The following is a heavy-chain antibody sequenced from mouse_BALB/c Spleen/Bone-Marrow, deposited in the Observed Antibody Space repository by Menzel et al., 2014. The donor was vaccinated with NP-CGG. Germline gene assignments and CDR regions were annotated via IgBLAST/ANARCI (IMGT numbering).Heavy chain of an antibody. J-gene: IGHJ1*01. CDR1: GFSIRDTY. D-gene: IGHD2-14*01. Sequence: EVQRVESGAELVKPGASVKLSSTASGFSIRDTYMHWVKQRPEQGLEWIGRIDPANGNTKYDPKFQGKATITADTSSNTAYLQLSSLTSEDTAVYYYASYRYGWYFDVWGAGTTVTVAS. CDR2: IDPANGNT. CDR3: ASYRYGWYFDV. V-gene: IGHV14-3*02.